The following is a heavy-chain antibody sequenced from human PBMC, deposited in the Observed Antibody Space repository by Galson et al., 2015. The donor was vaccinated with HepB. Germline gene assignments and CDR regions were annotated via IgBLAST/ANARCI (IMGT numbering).Heavy chain of an antibody. CDR1: GFTFSSYA. V-gene: IGHV3-64D*06. J-gene: IGHJ5*02. Sequence: SLRLSCAASGFTFSSYAMHWVRQAPGKGLEYVSAISSNGGSTYYADSVKGRFTISRDNSKNTLYLQMSSLRAEDTAVYYCVKIEWELQGFDPWGQGTLVTVSS. D-gene: IGHD1-26*01. CDR2: ISSNGGST. CDR3: VKIEWELQGFDP.